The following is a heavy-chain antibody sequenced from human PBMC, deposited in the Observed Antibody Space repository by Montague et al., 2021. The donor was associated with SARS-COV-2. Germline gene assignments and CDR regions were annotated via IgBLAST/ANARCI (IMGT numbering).Heavy chain of an antibody. V-gene: IGHV2-5*02. CDR2: XXWGDDN. CDR1: GFSLSTSGVG. CDR3: AHRLARHYDINAQLWCPIDC. J-gene: IGHJ4*02. Sequence: PALVKPTQTLTLTCTFTGFSLSTSGVGVGWIRHPPGKALEWLALXXWGDDNRYSPSLKTRLTITKDTSKNQVVLTMTNMDPVDTGTYYCAHRLARHYDINAQLWCPIDCWGQGTLGTVSS. D-gene: IGHD3-22*01.